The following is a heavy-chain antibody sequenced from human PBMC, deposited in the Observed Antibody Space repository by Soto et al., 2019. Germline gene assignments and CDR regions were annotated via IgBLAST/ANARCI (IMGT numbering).Heavy chain of an antibody. CDR1: GVSISSGGYY. J-gene: IGHJ6*02. CDR2: IYYSGST. D-gene: IGHD3-3*01. Sequence: SETLSLTCTVSGVSISSGGYYWSWIRQHPGKGLEWIGYIYYSGSTYYNPSLKSRVTISVDTSKNQFSLKLSSVTAADTAVYYCARDYYDFWSGYDFVVHYGMDVWGQGTTVTVSS. V-gene: IGHV4-31*03. CDR3: ARDYYDFWSGYDFVVHYGMDV.